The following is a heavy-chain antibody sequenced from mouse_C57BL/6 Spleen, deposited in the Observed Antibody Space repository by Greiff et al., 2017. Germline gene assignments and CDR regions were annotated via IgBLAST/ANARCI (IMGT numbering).Heavy chain of an antibody. J-gene: IGHJ2*01. V-gene: IGHV1-82*01. CDR2: IYPGDGDT. CDR3: ARDYYGSSY. D-gene: IGHD1-1*01. CDR1: GYAFSSSW. Sequence: VQVVESGPELVKPGASVKISCKASGYAFSSSWMNWVQQRPGKGLEWIGRIYPGDGDTNYNGKFKGKATLTADKSSSTAYMQLSSLTSEDSAVYFCARDYYGSSYRGQGTTLTVSS.